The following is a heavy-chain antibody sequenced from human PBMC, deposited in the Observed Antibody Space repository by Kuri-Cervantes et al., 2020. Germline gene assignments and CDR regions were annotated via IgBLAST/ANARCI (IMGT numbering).Heavy chain of an antibody. CDR1: GFTFSSYA. D-gene: IGHD3-10*01. J-gene: IGHJ5*02. Sequence: LSLTCAASGFTFSSYAMHWVRQAPGKGLEWVAVISYDGNDKYSTGSVKGRFTISRDNSKNSLYLQMNSLRAEDTALYYCTKDIFTMVRGVIETWGQGILVTVSS. CDR2: ISYDGNDK. CDR3: TKDIFTMVRGVIET. V-gene: IGHV3-30*18.